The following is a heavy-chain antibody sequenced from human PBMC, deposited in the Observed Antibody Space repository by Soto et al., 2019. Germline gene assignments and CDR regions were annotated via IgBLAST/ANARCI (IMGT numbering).Heavy chain of an antibody. CDR2: ISTSGDNT. Sequence: GGSLRLSCAASGFTFNNYAMNWVRQAPGKGLEWVSTISTSGDNTYYADSVKGRFTISRDNSKNTLYLQMNSLRAEDTAVYYCARDPLWGTAMVLWYFDLWGRGTLVTVSS. J-gene: IGHJ2*01. V-gene: IGHV3-23*01. CDR3: ARDPLWGTAMVLWYFDL. D-gene: IGHD5-18*01. CDR1: GFTFNNYA.